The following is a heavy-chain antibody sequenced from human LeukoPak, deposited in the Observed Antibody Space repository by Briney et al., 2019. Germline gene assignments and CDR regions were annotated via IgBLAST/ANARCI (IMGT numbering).Heavy chain of an antibody. CDR1: GGSIRSGSHY. D-gene: IGHD3-22*01. CDR2: IYYSGST. CDR3: AKRDDSGGNLVDL. V-gene: IGHV4-39*02. Sequence: SETLSLTCTVSGGSIRSGSHYWAWIRQPPGKGLEWIGGIYYSGSTHYNPSLENRVTISIDTSKTHFSLKLSSLSAADTSVYYCAKRDDSGGNLVDLWGQGTLVTVS. J-gene: IGHJ4*02.